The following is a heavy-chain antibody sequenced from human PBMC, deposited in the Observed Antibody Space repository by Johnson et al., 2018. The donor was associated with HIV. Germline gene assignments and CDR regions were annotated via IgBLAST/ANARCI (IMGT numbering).Heavy chain of an antibody. CDR2: ISYDGSNK. CDR1: GFTFSSYA. V-gene: IGHV3-30-3*01. D-gene: IGHD3-10*01. CDR3: AKANVSGSYWAFDI. Sequence: VESGGGVVQPGRSLRLSCAASGFTFSSYAMHWVRQAPGKGLEWVAVISYDGSNKYYADSVKGRFTISRDNSKNTLYLQMDSLRAEDTAVYYCAKANVSGSYWAFDIWGQGTMVTVSS. J-gene: IGHJ3*02.